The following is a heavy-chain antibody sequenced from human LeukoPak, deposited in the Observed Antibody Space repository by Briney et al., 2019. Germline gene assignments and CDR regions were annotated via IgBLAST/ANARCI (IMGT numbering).Heavy chain of an antibody. V-gene: IGHV4-59*01. CDR3: ARDCSSTSSNGMDV. Sequence: SETLSLTCTVSGGSISSYYWSWIRQPPGKGLEWIGYIYYSGSTNYNPSLKSRVTISVDTSKNQFSLKLSSVTAADTAVYYCARDCSSTSSNGMDVWSQGTTVTVSS. CDR1: GGSISSYY. CDR2: IYYSGST. J-gene: IGHJ6*02. D-gene: IGHD2-2*01.